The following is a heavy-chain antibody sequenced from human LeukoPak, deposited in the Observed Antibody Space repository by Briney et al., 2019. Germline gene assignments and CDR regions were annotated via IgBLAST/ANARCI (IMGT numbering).Heavy chain of an antibody. CDR2: IKQDGSDK. Sequence: GGSLRLSCAASKFTLNSYWMTWVRQAPGKGLEWVANIKQDGSDKYYVDSVKGRFTISRDNAKNSLYLQMNSLRAEDTAVYYCARDYYYYMDVWGNGTTVTVSS. J-gene: IGHJ6*03. CDR1: KFTLNSYW. V-gene: IGHV3-7*01. CDR3: ARDYYYYMDV.